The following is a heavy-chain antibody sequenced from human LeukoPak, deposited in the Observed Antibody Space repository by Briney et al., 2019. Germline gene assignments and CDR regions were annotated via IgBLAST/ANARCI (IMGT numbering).Heavy chain of an antibody. CDR1: GGSISSYY. D-gene: IGHD2-15*01. V-gene: IGHV4-59*01. J-gene: IGHJ4*02. CDR3: ARGGHRIRGFDY. CDR2: IYYSGST. Sequence: SETLSLTCTVSGGSISSYYWSWIRQPPGKGLEWIGYIYYSGSTNYNPSLKSRVTISVDTSKNQFSLKLSSVTAADTAVYYCARGGHRIRGFDYWGQGTLVTVSS.